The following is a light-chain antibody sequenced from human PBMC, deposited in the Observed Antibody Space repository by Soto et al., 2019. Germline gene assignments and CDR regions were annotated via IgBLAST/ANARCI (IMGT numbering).Light chain of an antibody. CDR2: AAS. CDR1: QGISSY. Sequence: DIQLTQSPSFLSASVGDRVTITCRASQGISSYLAWYQQKPGKAPKLLIYAASTLQSGVPSRFSGSGSGTEFTLTISSLQPEDFATYYCQQLNSYSVFGPGTKVDIK. CDR3: QQLNSYSV. V-gene: IGKV1-9*01. J-gene: IGKJ3*01.